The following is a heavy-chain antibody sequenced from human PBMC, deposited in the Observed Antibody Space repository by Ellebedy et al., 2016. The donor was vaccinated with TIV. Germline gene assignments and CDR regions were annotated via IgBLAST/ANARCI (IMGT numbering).Heavy chain of an antibody. CDR2: VYSGGPT. CDR3: AREEDNSSKHGMDV. V-gene: IGHV3-53*01. Sequence: GESLKISCAASGFSVSSHYLSWVRQAPGRGLEWVSVVYSGGPTYYIDSVKGRFTISRDSSKNMVFLQMNSLRAEGTAVYYCAREEDNSSKHGMDVWGQGTTVIVSS. CDR1: GFSVSSHY. J-gene: IGHJ6*02. D-gene: IGHD6-13*01.